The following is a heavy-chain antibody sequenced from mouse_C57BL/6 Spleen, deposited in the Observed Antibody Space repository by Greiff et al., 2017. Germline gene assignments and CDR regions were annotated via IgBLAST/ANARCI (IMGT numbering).Heavy chain of an antibody. J-gene: IGHJ2*01. D-gene: IGHD3-1*01. CDR3: TGSYPRDFDY. CDR2: IDPENGDT. V-gene: IGHV14-4*01. CDR1: GFNIKDDY. Sequence: VQLQQSGAELVRPGASVKLSCTASGFNIKDDYMHWVKQRPEQGLEWIGWIDPENGDTESASKFQGKATITADTSSNTAYLQLSSLTSEDTAVYYCTGSYPRDFDYWGQGTTLTVSS.